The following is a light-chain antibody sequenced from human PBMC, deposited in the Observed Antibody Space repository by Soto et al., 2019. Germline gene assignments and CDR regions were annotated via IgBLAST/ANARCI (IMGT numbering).Light chain of an antibody. Sequence: DIVMTQSPDSLAVSLGERATINCKSSQSVLYSSNNKNYLAWYQQKPGQPPKLLIYWASTRESGVPDRFSGSGSGTDFTLTISSQQAEDVAVYYCQQYYSTSLTFGPGTKVDIK. CDR2: WAS. V-gene: IGKV4-1*01. CDR1: QSVLYSSNNKNY. CDR3: QQYYSTSLT. J-gene: IGKJ3*01.